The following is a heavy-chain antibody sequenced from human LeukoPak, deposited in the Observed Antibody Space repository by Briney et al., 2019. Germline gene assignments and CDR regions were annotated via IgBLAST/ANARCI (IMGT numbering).Heavy chain of an antibody. J-gene: IGHJ4*02. CDR2: ISSSGSTI. D-gene: IGHD3-10*01. V-gene: IGHV3-48*03. CDR3: ASSRIFYYYGSGSFGDY. CDR1: GFTFSSYE. Sequence: PGGSLRLSCAASGFTFSSYEMNWVRQAPGKGLEWVSYISSSGSTIYYADSVKGRFTISRDDAKSSLYLQMNSLRAEDTAVYYCASSRIFYYYGSGSFGDYWGQGTLVTVSS.